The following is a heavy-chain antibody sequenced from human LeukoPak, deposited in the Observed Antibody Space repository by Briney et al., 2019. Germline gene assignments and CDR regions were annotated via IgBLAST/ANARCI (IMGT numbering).Heavy chain of an antibody. CDR1: GFTFSSYE. CDR2: TSNSGTAI. J-gene: IGHJ1*01. V-gene: IGHV3-48*03. Sequence: TGGSLRLSCAASGFTFSSYEMNWVRQAPGKGLEWVSYTSNSGTAIYYADSVKGRFTISRDNAKSSLYLQMNSLRAEDTAVYYCARAGYSMDTEYFQHWGQGTLVTVSS. CDR3: ARAGYSMDTEYFQH. D-gene: IGHD5-18*01.